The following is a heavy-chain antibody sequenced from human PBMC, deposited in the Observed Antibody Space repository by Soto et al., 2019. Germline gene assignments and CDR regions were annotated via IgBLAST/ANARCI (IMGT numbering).Heavy chain of an antibody. Sequence: SVKVSCKASGGTFSSYTISWVRQAPGQGLEWMGRIIPILGIANYAQKFQGRVTITADKSTSTAYMELSSLRSEDTAVYYRAADPDYDILTGYSPLFDYWGQGTLVTVSS. CDR2: IIPILGIA. V-gene: IGHV1-69*02. CDR3: AADPDYDILTGYSPLFDY. CDR1: GGTFSSYT. D-gene: IGHD3-9*01. J-gene: IGHJ4*02.